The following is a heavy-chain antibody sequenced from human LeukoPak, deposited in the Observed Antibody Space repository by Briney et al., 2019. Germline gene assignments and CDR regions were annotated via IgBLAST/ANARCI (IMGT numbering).Heavy chain of an antibody. Sequence: PGGSLRLSCAASGFTFDDYDMHWVRQAPGKGLEWVSGITWNSHSIAYADSAKGRFTISRDNAKNSLYLQMNSLRVEDAAFYYCAKAAGNYAFDYWGRGTLVTVSS. V-gene: IGHV3-9*01. CDR3: AKAAGNYAFDY. CDR2: ITWNSHSI. CDR1: GFTFDDYD. J-gene: IGHJ4*02. D-gene: IGHD4-11*01.